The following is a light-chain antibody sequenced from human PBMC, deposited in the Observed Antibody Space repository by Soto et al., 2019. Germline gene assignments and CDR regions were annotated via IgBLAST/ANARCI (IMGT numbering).Light chain of an antibody. CDR2: HVT. CDR3: CSLTTSHTYV. V-gene: IGLV2-14*03. CDR1: SSDIGHYDY. Sequence: HSVLTQPASVSGSPGQSINISCTGTSSDIGHYDYVSWYQQHPGKAPKLMIYHVTYRPSGVSNRYSGSKSGNAAALTISGLQADDEADYYCCSLTTSHTYVFGSGTKLTVL. J-gene: IGLJ1*01.